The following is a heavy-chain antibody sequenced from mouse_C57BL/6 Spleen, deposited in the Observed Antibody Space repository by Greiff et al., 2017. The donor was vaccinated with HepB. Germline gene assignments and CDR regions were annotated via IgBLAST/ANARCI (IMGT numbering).Heavy chain of an antibody. Sequence: VQLKQSGPELVKPGASVKISCKASGYSFTGYYMNWVKQSPEKSLEWIGEINPSTGGTTYNQKFKAKATLTVDKSSSTAYMQLKSLPSEDSAVYYCARGGYYYGSSPWFAYWGQGTLVTVSA. J-gene: IGHJ3*01. CDR1: GYSFTGYY. CDR3: ARGGYYYGSSPWFAY. D-gene: IGHD1-1*01. V-gene: IGHV1-42*01. CDR2: INPSTGGT.